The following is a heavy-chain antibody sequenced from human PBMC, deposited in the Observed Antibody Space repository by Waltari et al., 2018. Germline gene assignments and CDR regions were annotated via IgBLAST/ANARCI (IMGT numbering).Heavy chain of an antibody. CDR3: ARDRAHDYGDFHEVVAFDI. V-gene: IGHV1-69*01. CDR2: IIPTFGTA. J-gene: IGHJ3*02. D-gene: IGHD4-17*01. CDR1: GGTFSSYA. Sequence: QVQLVQSGAEVKKPGSSVKVSCKASGGTFSSYAISWVRQAPGQGLEWMGWIIPTFGTANYAQMFQGRVTITADESTSTAYMELSSLRSEDTAVYYCARDRAHDYGDFHEVVAFDIWGQGTMVTVSS.